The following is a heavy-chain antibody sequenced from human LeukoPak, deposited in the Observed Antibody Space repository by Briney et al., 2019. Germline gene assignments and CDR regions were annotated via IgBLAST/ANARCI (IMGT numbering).Heavy chain of an antibody. V-gene: IGHV3-30*02. D-gene: IGHD2-15*01. Sequence: GGSLSLSCAPSGFTFSSYGMHWVRQAPGKGLEWVAFIRTDGSNKYYADSVKGRFTISRDTSKNTLSLQMHSLRAEGTAVYYCAKDQVAATLVVPWFDPWGQGTLVTVSS. CDR2: IRTDGSNK. CDR3: AKDQVAATLVVPWFDP. J-gene: IGHJ5*02. CDR1: GFTFSSYG.